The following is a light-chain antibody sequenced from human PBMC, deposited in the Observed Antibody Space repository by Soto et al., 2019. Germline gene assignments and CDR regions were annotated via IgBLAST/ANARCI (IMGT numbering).Light chain of an antibody. Sequence: EIVMTQSPATLSVSPGERATLSCRASQSVSSNLAWYQQKPGQAPRLLIYGASTRATGIPARFSGSRSGTEFTLTISSLQSEDFAVYYCQQYNNRPPTFGQGTRLEMK. CDR2: GAS. V-gene: IGKV3-15*01. CDR1: QSVSSN. CDR3: QQYNNRPPT. J-gene: IGKJ5*01.